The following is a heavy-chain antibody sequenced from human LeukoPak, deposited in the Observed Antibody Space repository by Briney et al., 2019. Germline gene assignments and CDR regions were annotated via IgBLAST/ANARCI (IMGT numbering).Heavy chain of an antibody. D-gene: IGHD3-10*01. CDR1: NESVSRGSYS. V-gene: IGHV4-30-2*06. CDR3: ARATYYYGSGSDYYYYYGMDV. Sequence: SETLSLTCAVANESVSRGSYSWSWIRQSPGKGLEWIGYIYYTGGTYYNPSLKSRVTISADKSKNEFSLKLKSVTAADTAMYYCARATYYYGSGSDYYYYYGMDVWGQGTTVTVSS. J-gene: IGHJ6*02. CDR2: IYYTGGT.